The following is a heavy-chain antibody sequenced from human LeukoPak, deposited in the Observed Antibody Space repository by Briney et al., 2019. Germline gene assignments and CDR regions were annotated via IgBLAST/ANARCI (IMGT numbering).Heavy chain of an antibody. Sequence: GGSLRLSCAASRFTFSSYSMNWVRQAPGKGLVWVSRVNSDGSSTGYADSVKGRFTISRDNAKNTLYLQLNSLRAEDTALYYCARETSGSSDYWGQGTLVTVSS. J-gene: IGHJ4*02. D-gene: IGHD3-22*01. CDR3: ARETSGSSDY. CDR2: VNSDGSST. CDR1: RFTFSSYS. V-gene: IGHV3-74*01.